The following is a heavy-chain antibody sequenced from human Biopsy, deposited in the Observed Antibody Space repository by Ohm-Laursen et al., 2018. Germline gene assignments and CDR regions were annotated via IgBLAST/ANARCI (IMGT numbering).Heavy chain of an antibody. Sequence: SETLSLTCTVSGGSVSSNVAYWAWIRQPPGKGLESIGSIFYSGITYYNPSLQSRVTMSVDTSKNQFSLNLTSVTAADTALYFCARHPTGFWFDPWGHGTLVTVSS. CDR2: IFYSGIT. J-gene: IGHJ5*02. CDR3: ARHPTGFWFDP. V-gene: IGHV4-39*01. CDR1: GGSVSSNVAY.